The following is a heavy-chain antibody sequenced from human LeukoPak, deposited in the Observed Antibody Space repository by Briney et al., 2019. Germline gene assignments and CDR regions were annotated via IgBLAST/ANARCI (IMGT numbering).Heavy chain of an antibody. V-gene: IGHV1-2*02. J-gene: IGHJ4*02. CDR2: MNPNSGGT. Sequence: SLNLSCAASGFTFTGYYMHWVRQAPGQGHEWIGGMNPNSGGTTYAQRFQGRVTMTRDTSISTAYMGLSRLRSDDTAVYYCARDQTYCSGGSCYSSIDDYWGQGTLVTVSS. CDR1: GFTFTGYY. D-gene: IGHD2-15*01. CDR3: ARDQTYCSGGSCYSSIDDY.